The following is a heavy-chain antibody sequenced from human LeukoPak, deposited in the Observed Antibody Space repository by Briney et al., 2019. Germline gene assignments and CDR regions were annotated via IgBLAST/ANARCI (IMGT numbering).Heavy chain of an antibody. CDR1: GGSISSGSYH. CDR2: IYTSGST. D-gene: IGHD3-22*01. CDR3: ARDRGRTTYYYDSSGYLDAFDI. V-gene: IGHV4-61*02. Sequence: PSETLSLTCTVSGGSISSGSYHWSWIRQPAGKGLEWIGRIYTSGSTNYNPSLKSRVTMSVDTSKNQFSLKLSSVTAADTAVYYCARDRGRTTYYYDSSGYLDAFDIWGQGTMVTVSS. J-gene: IGHJ3*02.